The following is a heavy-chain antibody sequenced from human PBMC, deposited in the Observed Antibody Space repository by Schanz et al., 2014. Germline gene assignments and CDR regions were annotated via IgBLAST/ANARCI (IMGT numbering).Heavy chain of an antibody. CDR2: IIPILGVA. CDR1: GYTFISYG. Sequence: QVQLVQSGAEVKKPGASVKVSCKASGYTFISYGISWVRQAPGQGLEWMGRIIPILGVAHYAQKFQARVTITADKSTNTAYMELNSLNSDDTAVYYCTTLDYTDSVSWGQGTLVTVSS. V-gene: IGHV1-69*04. J-gene: IGHJ5*02. CDR3: TTLDYTDSVS. D-gene: IGHD4-17*01.